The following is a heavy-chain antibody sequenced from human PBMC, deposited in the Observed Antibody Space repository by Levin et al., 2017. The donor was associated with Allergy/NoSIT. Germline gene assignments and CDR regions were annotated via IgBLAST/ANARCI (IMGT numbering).Heavy chain of an antibody. Sequence: ASVKVSCKASGYIFSSHYAHWVRQAPGQGPEWMGIIDPSGGATSYAQKFRDRVSITMDMSTNTFYMELSSLRSEDTALYYCASDVGAYSEVYAFDLWGQGTMVIVSS. J-gene: IGHJ3*01. D-gene: IGHD2-15*01. CDR1: GYIFSSHY. CDR2: IDPSGGAT. V-gene: IGHV1-46*01. CDR3: ASDVGAYSEVYAFDL.